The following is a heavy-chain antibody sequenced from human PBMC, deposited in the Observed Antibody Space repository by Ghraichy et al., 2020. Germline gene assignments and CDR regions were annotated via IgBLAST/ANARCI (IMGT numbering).Heavy chain of an antibody. J-gene: IGHJ4*02. CDR2: IYHSGST. CDR3: ARDSGDSSFKGDY. D-gene: IGHD3-22*01. V-gene: IGHV4-4*02. Sequence: SETLSLTCAVSGGSISSSNWWSWVRQPPGKGLEWIGEIYHSGSTNYNPSLKSRVTISVDKSKNQFSLKLSSVTAADTAVYYCARDSGDSSFKGDYWGQGTLVTVSS. CDR1: GGSISSSNW.